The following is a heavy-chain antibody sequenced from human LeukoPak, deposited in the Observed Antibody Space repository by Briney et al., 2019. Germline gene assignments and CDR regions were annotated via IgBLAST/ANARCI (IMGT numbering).Heavy chain of an antibody. D-gene: IGHD3-3*01. J-gene: IGHJ4*02. Sequence: SETLSLTCTVSGGSVSSGSYYWSWFRQPPGKGLEWIGYIYYSGSTNYNPSLKSRVTISVDRSKNQFSLKLSSVTAADTAVYYCARVTTIFGVVFDYWGQGTLVTVSS. V-gene: IGHV4-61*01. CDR1: GGSVSSGSYY. CDR3: ARVTTIFGVVFDY. CDR2: IYYSGST.